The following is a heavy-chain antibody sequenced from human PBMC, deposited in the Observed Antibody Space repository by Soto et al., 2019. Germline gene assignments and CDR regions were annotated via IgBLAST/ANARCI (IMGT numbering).Heavy chain of an antibody. D-gene: IGHD3-3*01. CDR2: IYYSGST. Sequence: PSETLSLTCTVSGGSISSGDYYWSWIRQPPGKGLEWIGYIYYSGSTYYNPSLKSRVTISVDTSKNQFSLKLSSVTAADTAVYYCARGRYDFWSGSYYYFDYWGQGTLVTVSS. V-gene: IGHV4-30-4*01. CDR3: ARGRYDFWSGSYYYFDY. CDR1: GGSISSGDYY. J-gene: IGHJ4*02.